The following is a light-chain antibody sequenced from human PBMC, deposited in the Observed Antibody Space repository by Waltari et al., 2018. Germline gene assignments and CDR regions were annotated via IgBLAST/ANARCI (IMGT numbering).Light chain of an antibody. CDR2: WAS. CDR1: QTIFYNSNNKNY. Sequence: DIVMTQSPDSLSLSLGDRATINCKSSQTIFYNSNNKNYLSWYQQKPGQPPKLLIYWASTRDSGVPDRFSGSVSGTDFTLAISSLQAEDVAVYYCQQYYSGLTFGGGTRVEIK. CDR3: QQYYSGLT. V-gene: IGKV4-1*01. J-gene: IGKJ4*01.